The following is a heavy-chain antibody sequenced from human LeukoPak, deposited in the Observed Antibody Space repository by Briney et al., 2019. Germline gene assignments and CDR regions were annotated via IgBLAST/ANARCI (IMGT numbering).Heavy chain of an antibody. J-gene: IGHJ4*02. CDR3: AKDSGGYTYVFDY. Sequence: GRSLTLSCAASGFTFSSHGMHWVRQAPGKGLGWVAVISYDGSNKYYADSVKGRFTISRDNSKNTLYLQMNSLRAEDTAVYYCAKDSGGYTYVFDYWGQGTLVTVSS. D-gene: IGHD5-18*01. CDR1: GFTFSSHG. CDR2: ISYDGSNK. V-gene: IGHV3-30*18.